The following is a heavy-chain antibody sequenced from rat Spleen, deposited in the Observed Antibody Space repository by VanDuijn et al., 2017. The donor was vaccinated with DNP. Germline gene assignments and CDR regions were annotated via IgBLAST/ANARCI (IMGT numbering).Heavy chain of an antibody. D-gene: IGHD1-4*01. Sequence: EVQLVESGGGLVQPGRSLKLSCAVSGITFSDHNMAWVRQAPKKGLEWVATISSDGSETYYRDSVQGRFTISRNNARSTLYLQMDRLRSEDTAAYYCAGRPPPTRGPFDYWGQGVTVTVSS. CDR3: AGRPPPTRGPFDY. V-gene: IGHV5-7*01. J-gene: IGHJ2*01. CDR1: GITFSDHN. CDR2: ISSDGSET.